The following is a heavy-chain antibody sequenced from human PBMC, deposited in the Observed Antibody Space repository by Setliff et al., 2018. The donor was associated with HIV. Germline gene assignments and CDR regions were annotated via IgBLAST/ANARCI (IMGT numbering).Heavy chain of an antibody. D-gene: IGHD3-3*02. CDR2: IYTSGST. J-gene: IGHJ5*02. V-gene: IGHV4-4*08. CDR3: ARTIKEHLAVLWFDP. Sequence: KPSETLSLTCTVSGGSISSHYWSWIRQPPGKGLEWVGRIYTSGSTKYNPSLESRVTISVDASKNQFSLRLSSVIAADTAVYYCARTIKEHLAVLWFDPWGQGTLVTVSS. CDR1: GGSISSHY.